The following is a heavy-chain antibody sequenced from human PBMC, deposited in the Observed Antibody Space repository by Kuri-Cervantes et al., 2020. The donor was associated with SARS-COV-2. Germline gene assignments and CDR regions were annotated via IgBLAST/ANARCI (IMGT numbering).Heavy chain of an antibody. Sequence: ASVKVSCKVSGYALTELSMHWVRQAPGKGLEWMGWISAYNGNTNYAQKLQGRVTMTTDTSTSTAYMELRSLRSDDTAVYYCARVNYSNYGFYYYYYYMDVWGKGTTVTVSS. D-gene: IGHD4-11*01. J-gene: IGHJ6*03. CDR2: ISAYNGNT. V-gene: IGHV1-18*01. CDR1: GYALTELS. CDR3: ARVNYSNYGFYYYYYYMDV.